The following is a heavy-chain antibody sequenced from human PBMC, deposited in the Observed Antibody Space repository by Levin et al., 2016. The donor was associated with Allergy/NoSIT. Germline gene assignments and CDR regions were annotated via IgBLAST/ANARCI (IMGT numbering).Heavy chain of an antibody. J-gene: IGHJ4*02. CDR2: INHSGST. CDR3: ARLGITMVRGVIRVFDY. V-gene: IGHV4-34*01. D-gene: IGHD3-10*01. CDR1: GGSFSGYY. Sequence: SETLSLTCAVYGGSFSGYYWSWIRQPPGKGLEWIGEINHSGSTNYNPSLKSRVTISVDTSKNQFSLKLSSVTAADTAVYYCARLGITMVRGVIRVFDYWGQGTLVTVSS.